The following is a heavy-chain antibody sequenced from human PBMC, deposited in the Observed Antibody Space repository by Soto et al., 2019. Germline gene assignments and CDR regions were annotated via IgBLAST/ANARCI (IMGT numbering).Heavy chain of an antibody. D-gene: IGHD4-17*01. J-gene: IGHJ4*02. Sequence: QLHLVESGGDVVQPGRSLRVSCTASGLNFDKYGMHWVRQAPGKGLEWVTFISSEGSNRQYGDSVKCRFTISRDNSKNTVYLQMNNLRTEDTALYYCVQDFGGGNRCGDSGYWGQGTLVTVSS. CDR2: ISSEGSNR. V-gene: IGHV3-30*18. CDR3: VQDFGGGNRCGDSGY. CDR1: GLNFDKYG.